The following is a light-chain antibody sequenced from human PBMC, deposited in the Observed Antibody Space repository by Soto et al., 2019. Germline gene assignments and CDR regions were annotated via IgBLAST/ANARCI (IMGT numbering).Light chain of an antibody. J-gene: IGKJ4*01. V-gene: IGKV3-15*01. CDR3: QQYNNWPLT. CDR2: DAS. CDR1: QSISSN. Sequence: ETVMKQSPATLSVSPGERATLSCRASQSISSNLAWFQQKPGQAPRLLIYDASTMATGFPARFSGSGSGTEFTLTISSLQSEDFAVYYCQQYNNWPLTFGGGTKVAIK.